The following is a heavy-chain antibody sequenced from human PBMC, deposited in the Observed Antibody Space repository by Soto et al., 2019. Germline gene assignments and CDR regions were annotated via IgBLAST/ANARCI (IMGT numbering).Heavy chain of an antibody. CDR2: INTNTGNP. Sequence: GASVKVSCKASGYTFTSYAMNWVRQAPGQGLEWMGWINTNTGNPTYSQGFTGRFVFSLDTSVSTAYLQICSLKAEDTAVYYCAIGYDCSGGSCYARFDYWGQGTLVTAPQ. D-gene: IGHD2-15*01. CDR1: GYTFTSYA. J-gene: IGHJ4*02. CDR3: AIGYDCSGGSCYARFDY. V-gene: IGHV7-4-1*01.